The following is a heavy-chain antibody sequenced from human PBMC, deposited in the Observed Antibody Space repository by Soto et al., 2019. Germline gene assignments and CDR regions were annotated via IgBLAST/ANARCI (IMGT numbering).Heavy chain of an antibody. CDR3: ARARSTVTTTSAFDY. CDR1: GFTFSSYA. D-gene: IGHD4-17*01. CDR2: ISYDGSNK. V-gene: IGHV3-30-3*01. J-gene: IGHJ4*02. Sequence: QVQLVESGGGVVQPGRSLRLSCAASGFTFSSYAMHWVRQAPGKGLEWVAVISYDGSNKYYADSVKGRFTISRDNSKNTLYLQMNSLRAEDTAVYYCARARSTVTTTSAFDYWGQGTLVTVSS.